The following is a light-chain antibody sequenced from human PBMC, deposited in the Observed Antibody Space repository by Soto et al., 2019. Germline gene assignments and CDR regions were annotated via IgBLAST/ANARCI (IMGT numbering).Light chain of an antibody. CDR3: QQYDNLPVT. J-gene: IGKJ1*01. Sequence: DIQMTQSPSSLSASVGDRVTITCPASQDISNYLNWYQQKPGKAPKLLIYDASNLEKGVPSRFSGSGSGTDFTFTISSLQPEDIATYYCQQYDNLPVTFGQGTKVEIK. V-gene: IGKV1-33*01. CDR2: DAS. CDR1: QDISNY.